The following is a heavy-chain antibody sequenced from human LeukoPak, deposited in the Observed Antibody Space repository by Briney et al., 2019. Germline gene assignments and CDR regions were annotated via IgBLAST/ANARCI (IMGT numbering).Heavy chain of an antibody. J-gene: IGHJ6*03. CDR1: GFTFSSYS. Sequence: PGGSLRLSCAASGFTFSSYSMNWVRQAPGKGLEWVSYISSSSTIYYADSVKGRFTISRDNAKNSLYLQMNSLRAEDTAVYYCARDRPEGAANYMDVWGKGTTVTVSS. CDR2: ISSSSTI. CDR3: ARDRPEGAANYMDV. D-gene: IGHD6-13*01. V-gene: IGHV3-48*01.